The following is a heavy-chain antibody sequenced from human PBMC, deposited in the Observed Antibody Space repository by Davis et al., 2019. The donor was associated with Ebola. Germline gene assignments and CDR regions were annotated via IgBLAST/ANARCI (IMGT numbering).Heavy chain of an antibody. D-gene: IGHD2-21*02. Sequence: PGGSLRLSCAASGFPFSQAWLSWVRQAPGKGLEWVPRIKSKNDGETTDYAAPVRGRFTMSRDDSKNTLFLQMDSPKTEDTGIYFCVTMAAFWGQGTLVTVSS. CDR2: IKSKNDGETT. CDR1: GFPFSQAW. V-gene: IGHV3-15*07. J-gene: IGHJ4*02. CDR3: VTMAAF.